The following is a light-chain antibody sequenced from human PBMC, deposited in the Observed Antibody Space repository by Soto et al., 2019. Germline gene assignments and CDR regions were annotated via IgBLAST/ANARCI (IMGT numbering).Light chain of an antibody. V-gene: IGKV3-20*01. Sequence: EIVLTQSPGTLSLSPGERATLSCRASQSVSSIYLVWYQQKPGQAPRLLIYGASSRATGIPDRFSGSGSGTDFTLTINRLEPEDFAVYYCQQYGSSPYTFGQGTKLEIK. CDR3: QQYGSSPYT. CDR2: GAS. CDR1: QSVSSIY. J-gene: IGKJ2*01.